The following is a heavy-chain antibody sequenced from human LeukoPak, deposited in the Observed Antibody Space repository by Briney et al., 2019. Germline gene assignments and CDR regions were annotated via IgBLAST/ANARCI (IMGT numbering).Heavy chain of an antibody. V-gene: IGHV3-21*01. CDR3: ARPLEGTGGNWYFDL. D-gene: IGHD1-14*01. J-gene: IGHJ2*01. Sequence: GESLTLSCAASGFTFSRYSMNWVRQAPGKGLEGVLSTKSTSDFIFYADSVKGRFTVARDNARASLYLQMNSLRAEDTAVYYCARPLEGTGGNWYFDLWGRGTLVTVSS. CDR1: GFTFSRYS. CDR2: TKSTSDFI.